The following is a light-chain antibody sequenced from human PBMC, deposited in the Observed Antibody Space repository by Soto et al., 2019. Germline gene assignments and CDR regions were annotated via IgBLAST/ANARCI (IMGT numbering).Light chain of an antibody. Sequence: QSVLTQPPSASGTPGQRVTISCSGSSSNIESNFVYWYQQLPGTAPKLVIYKNNQRPSGVPDRFSGSKSGTSASLAISGLRSEDEADYSCAVWDDSLSVLVFGGGTKLTVL. J-gene: IGLJ2*01. V-gene: IGLV1-47*01. CDR3: AVWDDSLSVLV. CDR2: KNN. CDR1: SSNIESNF.